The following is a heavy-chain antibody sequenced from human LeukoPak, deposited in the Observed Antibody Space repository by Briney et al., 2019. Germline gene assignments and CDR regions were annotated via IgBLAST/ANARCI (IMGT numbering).Heavy chain of an antibody. CDR3: ARYSYGGYYFDY. CDR2: IYYSGIT. CDR1: GGSISSSTYY. V-gene: IGHV4-61*05. J-gene: IGHJ4*02. Sequence: SETLSLTCSVSGGSISSSTYYWGWIRQPPGKGLEWIGYIYYSGITNYNPSLKSRVTISVDTSKNQFSLNLSSVTAADTAVYYCARYSYGGYYFDYWGQGTLVTVSS. D-gene: IGHD5-18*01.